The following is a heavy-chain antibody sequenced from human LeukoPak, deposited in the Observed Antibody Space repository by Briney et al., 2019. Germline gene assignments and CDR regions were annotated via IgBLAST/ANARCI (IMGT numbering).Heavy chain of an antibody. D-gene: IGHD1-26*01. V-gene: IGHV1-2*06. Sequence: ASVTVSCKASGYTFTGYYMHWVRQAPGQGLEWMGRINPNSGGTNYAQKFQGRVTMTRDTSISTAYMELSRLRSDDTAVYYCATVYSGSYFGDFDYWGQGTLVTVSS. CDR1: GYTFTGYY. J-gene: IGHJ4*02. CDR2: INPNSGGT. CDR3: ATVYSGSYFGDFDY.